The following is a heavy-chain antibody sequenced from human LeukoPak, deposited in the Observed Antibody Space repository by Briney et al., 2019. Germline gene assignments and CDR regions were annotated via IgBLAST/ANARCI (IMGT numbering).Heavy chain of an antibody. J-gene: IGHJ3*02. Sequence: SQTLSLTCTVSGGSIGSGDCYWSWIRQPPGKGLEWIGYIYYSGSTYYNPSLKSRVTISVDTSKSQFSLKLSSVTAADTAVYYCARAFHAFDIWGQGTMVTVSS. CDR3: ARAFHAFDI. CDR1: GGSIGSGDCY. CDR2: IYYSGST. V-gene: IGHV4-30-4*08. D-gene: IGHD3-3*02.